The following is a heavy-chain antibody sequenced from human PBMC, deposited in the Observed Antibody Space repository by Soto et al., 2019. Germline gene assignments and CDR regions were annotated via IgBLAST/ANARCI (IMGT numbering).Heavy chain of an antibody. Sequence: ASVKVSCKASGYTFTSYAMHWVRQAPGQMLEWMGWINAGNGNTKYSQKFQGRVTITRDTSASTAYMELSSLRSEDTAVYYCAREPPEYFRQQLVEGGWFDPWGQGTLVTVSS. V-gene: IGHV1-3*01. J-gene: IGHJ5*02. D-gene: IGHD6-13*01. CDR1: GYTFTSYA. CDR2: INAGNGNT. CDR3: AREPPEYFRQQLVEGGWFDP.